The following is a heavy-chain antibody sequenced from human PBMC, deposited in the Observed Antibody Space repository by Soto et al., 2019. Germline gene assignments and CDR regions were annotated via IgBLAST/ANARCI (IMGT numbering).Heavy chain of an antibody. CDR1: GGSISSYY. CDR3: ARHTPAISISDH. V-gene: IGHV4-59*04. CDR2: IYYSGST. Sequence: TLSLTCTVSGGSISSYYWSWIRQPPGKGLEWIGYIYYSGSTYYNPSLKSRVTISVDTSKNQFSLKLSSVTAADTAVYYCARHTPAISISDHWGQGTLVTVSS. J-gene: IGHJ4*02. D-gene: IGHD2-15*01.